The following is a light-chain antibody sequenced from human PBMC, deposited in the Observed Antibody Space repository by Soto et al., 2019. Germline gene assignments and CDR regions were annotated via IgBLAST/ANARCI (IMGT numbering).Light chain of an antibody. CDR2: GAS. CDR1: QSVSSSY. V-gene: IGKV3-20*01. Sequence: EIVLTQSPGTLSLSPGERATLSCRASQSVSSSYLAWYQQKPGQAPRLLIYGASSRATGIPDRFSVSGSGTDFTLTISRLEPGDFAVYYCQHYGTSALFGPGTKVDIK. CDR3: QHYGTSAL. J-gene: IGKJ3*01.